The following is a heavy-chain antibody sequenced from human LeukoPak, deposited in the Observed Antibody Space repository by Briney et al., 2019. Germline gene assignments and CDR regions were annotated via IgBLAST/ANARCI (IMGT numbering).Heavy chain of an antibody. J-gene: IGHJ6*04. Sequence: GGSLRLSCAASGFTLSSYETNWVRQAPGKGLEWVSYISSSGSTIYYADSVKGRFTISRDNAKNSLYLQMNSLRAEDTAVYYCARSLTGYGYYYGMDVWGKGTTVTVSS. V-gene: IGHV3-48*03. CDR3: ARSLTGYGYYYGMDV. CDR2: ISSSGSTI. D-gene: IGHD3-9*01. CDR1: GFTLSSYE.